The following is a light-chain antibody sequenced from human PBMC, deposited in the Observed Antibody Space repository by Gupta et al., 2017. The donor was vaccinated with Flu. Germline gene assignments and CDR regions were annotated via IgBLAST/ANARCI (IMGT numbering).Light chain of an antibody. CDR2: GAS. CDR3: QQDGSSPNS. CDR1: QSVSSSY. J-gene: IGKJ2*03. Sequence: EIVLTQSPGTLSLSPGERATLSCRASQSVSSSYLAWYQQKPGQAPRLLIYGASSRATGIPDRFSGSGSGTDSTLTISRLEPEDFAVYYCQQDGSSPNSFGQGTKVEIK. V-gene: IGKV3-20*01.